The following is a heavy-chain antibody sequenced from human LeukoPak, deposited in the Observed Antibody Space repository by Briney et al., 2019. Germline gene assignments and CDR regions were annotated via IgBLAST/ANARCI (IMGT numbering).Heavy chain of an antibody. CDR3: ARVQQEGFDP. CDR2: IYTSGST. CDR1: GGSISSYY. V-gene: IGHV4-4*07. J-gene: IGHJ5*02. Sequence: PSETLSLTCTVSGGSISSYYWSWIRQPAGKGLDWIGRIYTSGSTNYNPSLKSRVTMSVDTSKNQFSLKLSSVTAADTAVYYCARVQQEGFDPWGQGTLVTVSS.